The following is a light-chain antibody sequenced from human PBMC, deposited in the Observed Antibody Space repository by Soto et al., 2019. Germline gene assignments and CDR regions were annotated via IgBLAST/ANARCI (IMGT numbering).Light chain of an antibody. J-gene: IGKJ1*01. V-gene: IGKV3-15*01. CDR1: QSVSID. CDR2: GAY. CDR3: QHYNNRPPWT. Sequence: EIVMTQSPATLSVSPGERATLSCRASQSVSIDLAWYQQKPGQAPRLLIYGAYTRAAATPARFSGSGSGTEFNLTISSLQSEDFAVYYCQHYNNRPPWTFGQGTKVEIK.